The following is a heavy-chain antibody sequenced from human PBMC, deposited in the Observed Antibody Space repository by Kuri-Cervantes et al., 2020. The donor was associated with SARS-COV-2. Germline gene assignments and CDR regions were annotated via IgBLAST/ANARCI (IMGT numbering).Heavy chain of an antibody. J-gene: IGHJ6*02. Sequence: SVKVSCKASGGTFSSYAICWVRQAPGQGLEWMGRIIPILGIANYAQKFQGRVTITADKSTSTAYMELSSLRSEDTAVYYCARDLAARLDYYYGMDVWGQGTTVTVSS. V-gene: IGHV1-69*04. CDR3: ARDLAARLDYYYGMDV. CDR1: GGTFSSYA. CDR2: IIPILGIA. D-gene: IGHD6-6*01.